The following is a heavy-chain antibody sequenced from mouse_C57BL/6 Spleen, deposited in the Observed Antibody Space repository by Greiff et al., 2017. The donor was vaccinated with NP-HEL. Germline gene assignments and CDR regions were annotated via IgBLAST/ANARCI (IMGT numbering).Heavy chain of an antibody. CDR2: ISDGGSYT. V-gene: IGHV5-4*03. D-gene: IGHD2-5*01. J-gene: IGHJ3*01. Sequence: EVMLVESGGGLVKPGGSLKLSCAASGFTFSSYAMSWVRQTPEKRLEWVATISDGGSYTYYPDNVKGRFTISRDNAKNNLYLQMSHLKSEDTAMYYCARISYYSKEGFAYWGQGTLVTVSA. CDR3: ARISYYSKEGFAY. CDR1: GFTFSSYA.